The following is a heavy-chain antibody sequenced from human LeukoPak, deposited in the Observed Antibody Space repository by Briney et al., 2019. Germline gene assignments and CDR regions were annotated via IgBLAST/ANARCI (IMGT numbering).Heavy chain of an antibody. CDR3: ARVLLADGYKEMAVVGYFDY. Sequence: GGSLRLSCAASGFTFSDYYMSWIRQAPGKGLEWVSYISSSGSTIYYADSVKGRSTISRDNAKNSLYLQMNSLRAEDTAVYYCARVLLADGYKEMAVVGYFDYWGQGTLVTVSS. CDR1: GFTFSDYY. V-gene: IGHV3-11*04. CDR2: ISSSGSTI. J-gene: IGHJ4*02. D-gene: IGHD5-24*01.